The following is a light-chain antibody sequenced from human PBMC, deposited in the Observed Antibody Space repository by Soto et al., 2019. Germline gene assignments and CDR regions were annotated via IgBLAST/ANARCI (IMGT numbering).Light chain of an antibody. J-gene: IGLJ1*01. CDR3: CSYASSSTFYYV. Sequence: LTQPASVSGSPEQSITISCTGTSSDVGSYNLVSWYQQHPGKAPKLMIYEVSKRPSGVSNRFSGSKSGNTASLTISGLQAEDEADYYCCSYASSSTFYYVFGTGTKVTVL. CDR1: SSDVGSYNL. CDR2: EVS. V-gene: IGLV2-23*02.